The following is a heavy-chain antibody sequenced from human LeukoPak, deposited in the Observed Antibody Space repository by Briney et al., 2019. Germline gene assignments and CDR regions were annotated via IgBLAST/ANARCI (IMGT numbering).Heavy chain of an antibody. D-gene: IGHD3-3*01. Sequence: GRSLRLSCAASGFTFSSYAMHWVRQAPSKGLEWVAVISYDGSNKYYADSVKGRFTISRDNSKNTLYLQMNSLRAEDTAVYYCAKSSFWSGYYTSGVDYWGQGTLVTVSS. V-gene: IGHV3-30*18. J-gene: IGHJ4*02. CDR1: GFTFSSYA. CDR3: AKSSFWSGYYTSGVDY. CDR2: ISYDGSNK.